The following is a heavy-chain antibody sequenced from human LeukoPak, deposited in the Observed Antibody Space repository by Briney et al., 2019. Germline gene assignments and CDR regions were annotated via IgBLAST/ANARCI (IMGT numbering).Heavy chain of an antibody. J-gene: IGHJ6*03. Sequence: ASVKVSCKASGYTFTSYDINWVRQAAGQGLEWMGWMKPNSGNTGYAQKFQGRVTITRNTSITTAYMELSSLRSEDTAVYYCARSKPIMSYMDVWGKGTTVTVSS. CDR3: ARSKPIMSYMDV. CDR2: MKPNSGNT. CDR1: GYTFTSYD. V-gene: IGHV1-8*03.